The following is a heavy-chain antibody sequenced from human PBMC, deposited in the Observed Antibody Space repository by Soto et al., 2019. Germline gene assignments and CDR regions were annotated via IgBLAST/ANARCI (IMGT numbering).Heavy chain of an antibody. Sequence: SETLSLTCTVSGGSIGGPYWTWIRQSPGKGLEWIGHIYQSGSASYNPSLKSRVTISIDTSKNQFSLKLSSVSAADTAVYYCARHRYYDLLTGYAFGQWGQRTLVTVSS. J-gene: IGHJ4*02. D-gene: IGHD3-9*01. CDR2: IYQSGSA. V-gene: IGHV4-59*11. CDR3: ARHRYYDLLTGYAFGQ. CDR1: GGSIGGPY.